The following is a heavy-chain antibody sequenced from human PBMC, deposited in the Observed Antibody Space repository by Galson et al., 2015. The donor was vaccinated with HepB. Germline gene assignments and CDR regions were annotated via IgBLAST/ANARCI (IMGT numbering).Heavy chain of an antibody. CDR1: GFTFSSYA. CDR2: ISGSGGST. J-gene: IGHJ6*02. CDR3: AKDCKKRSTGSYGMDV. D-gene: IGHD2-2*01. Sequence: SLRLSCAASGFTFSSYAMSWVRQAPGKGLEWVSAISGSGGSTYYADSVKGRFTISRDNSKNTLYLQMNSLRAEDTAVYYCAKDCKKRSTGSYGMDVWGQGTTVTVSS. V-gene: IGHV3-23*01.